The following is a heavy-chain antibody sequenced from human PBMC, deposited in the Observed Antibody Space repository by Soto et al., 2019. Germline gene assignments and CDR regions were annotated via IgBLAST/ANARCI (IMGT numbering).Heavy chain of an antibody. CDR1: GLTFSSYA. D-gene: IGHD3-22*01. Sequence: WGSLRLSCAASGLTFSSYAMHWFRQAPGKGLEWVAVISYDGSNKYYADSVKGRFTISRDNSKNTLYLQMNSLRAEDTAVYYCARGDSSGYDAFDIWGQGTMVTVSS. J-gene: IGHJ3*02. V-gene: IGHV3-30-3*01. CDR2: ISYDGSNK. CDR3: ARGDSSGYDAFDI.